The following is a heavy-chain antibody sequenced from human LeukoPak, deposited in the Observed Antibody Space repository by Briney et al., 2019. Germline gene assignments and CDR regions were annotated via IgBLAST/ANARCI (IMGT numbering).Heavy chain of an antibody. J-gene: IGHJ4*02. CDR2: ISSSSSYI. D-gene: IGHD4-23*01. V-gene: IGHV3-21*01. Sequence: GGSLRLSFAASGFTYSNYSMNWVRQAPGKGLEWVSSISSSSSYIYYADSVKGRFTISRDNAKNSLYLQMNSLRAEDTAVYYCARYGGFPGYWGQGTLVTVSS. CDR1: GFTYSNYS. CDR3: ARYGGFPGY.